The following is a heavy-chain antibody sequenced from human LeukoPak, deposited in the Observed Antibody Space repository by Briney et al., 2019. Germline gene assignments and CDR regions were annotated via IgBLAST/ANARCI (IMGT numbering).Heavy chain of an antibody. J-gene: IGHJ6*02. D-gene: IGHD3-9*01. CDR3: ARDLEYYDILTGYYGMDV. CDR2: IWYDGSNK. Sequence: PGGSLRLSCAASGFTFSSYGMHWVRQAPGKGLEWVAVIWYDGSNKYYADSVKGRFTISRDNSKNTLYLQMNSLRAEDTAVYYCARDLEYYDILTGYYGMDVWGQGTLVTVSS. V-gene: IGHV3-33*01. CDR1: GFTFSSYG.